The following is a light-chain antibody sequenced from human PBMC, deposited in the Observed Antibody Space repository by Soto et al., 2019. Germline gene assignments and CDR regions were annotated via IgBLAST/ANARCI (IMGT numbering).Light chain of an antibody. CDR3: QQTYSTPWT. Sequence: DIQMTQSPSSLSASMGDRVSITCRASQSIGTDLNWYQQKPGKAPKLLIYGASTSQGGVPSRFSGSVSGTEFTLTISSLQPGDLATYFCQQTYSTPWTFGQGTKVDI. J-gene: IGKJ1*01. CDR2: GAS. CDR1: QSIGTD. V-gene: IGKV1-39*01.